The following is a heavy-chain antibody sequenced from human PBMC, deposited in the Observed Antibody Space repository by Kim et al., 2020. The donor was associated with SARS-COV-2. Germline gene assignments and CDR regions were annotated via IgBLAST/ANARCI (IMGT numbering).Heavy chain of an antibody. Sequence: KGRCTIPRDNSKNTLYLQMNSMRAEDTAVYYCARDLRYYYDSSGSDAFDIWGQGTMVTVSS. CDR3: ARDLRYYYDSSGSDAFDI. J-gene: IGHJ3*02. D-gene: IGHD3-22*01. V-gene: IGHV3-66*01.